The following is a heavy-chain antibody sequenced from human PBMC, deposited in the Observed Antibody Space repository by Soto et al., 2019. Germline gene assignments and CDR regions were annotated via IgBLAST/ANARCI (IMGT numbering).Heavy chain of an antibody. CDR3: AKDGIRGDAYGHLEH. D-gene: IGHD5-18*01. V-gene: IGHV3-23*01. Sequence: EVQLLESGGGLVQPGGSLRLSCSGSGFTFDSSGMSWVRQAPGKGLEWVSAIGGSGAGTFYAGSVKGRFTISRDNSKNTLLLQMNSLRAEDTAIYYCAKDGIRGDAYGHLEHWGQGILVTVSS. J-gene: IGHJ1*01. CDR1: GFTFDSSG. CDR2: IGGSGAGT.